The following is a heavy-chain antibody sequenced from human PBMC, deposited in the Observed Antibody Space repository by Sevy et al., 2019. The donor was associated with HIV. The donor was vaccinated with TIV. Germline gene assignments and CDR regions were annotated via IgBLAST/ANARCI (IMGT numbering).Heavy chain of an antibody. CDR3: ARDSGSYADYYYYGMDV. CDR1: GYTFTSYG. V-gene: IGHV1-18*01. CDR2: ISAYNGNT. Sequence: SVKVSCKASGYTFTSYGISWVRQAPGQGLEWMGWISAYNGNTNYAQKFQGRVTMTTDTSTSTAYMELRSLRSDDTAVYYCARDSGSYADYYYYGMDVWGQGTTVTVSS. J-gene: IGHJ6*02. D-gene: IGHD1-26*01.